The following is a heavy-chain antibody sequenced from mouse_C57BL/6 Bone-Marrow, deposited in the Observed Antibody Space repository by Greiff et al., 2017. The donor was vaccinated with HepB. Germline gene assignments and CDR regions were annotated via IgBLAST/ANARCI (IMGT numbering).Heavy chain of an antibody. V-gene: IGHV5-6*02. CDR1: GFTFSSYG. CDR2: ISSGGSYT. Sequence: EVKLVESGGDLVKPGGSLKLSCAASGFTFSSYGMSWVRQTPDKRLEWVATISSGGSYTYYPYSVKGRFTISRDNAKNTLYLQMSSLKSEATAIYYCARGGEVRAWFAYWGQGTLVTVSA. CDR3: ARGGEVRAWFAY. D-gene: IGHD2-14*01. J-gene: IGHJ3*01.